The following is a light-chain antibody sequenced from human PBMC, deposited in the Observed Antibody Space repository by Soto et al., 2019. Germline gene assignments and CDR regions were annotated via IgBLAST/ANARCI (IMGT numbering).Light chain of an antibody. V-gene: IGLV2-23*01. CDR2: EGS. CDR3: CSYAGSSTWV. CDR1: RSDVGSYNL. Sequence: PALTHPASVSGSPGQSITISCTETRSDVGSYNLVSWYQQHPGKAPKLMIYEGSKRPSGVSNRFSGSKSGNTASLTISGLQAEDEADYYCCSYAGSSTWVFGGGTKVTVL. J-gene: IGLJ3*02.